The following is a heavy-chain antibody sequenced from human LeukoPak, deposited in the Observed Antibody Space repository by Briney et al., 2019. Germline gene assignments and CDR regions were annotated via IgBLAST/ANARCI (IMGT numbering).Heavy chain of an antibody. CDR2: IYYSGST. D-gene: IGHD3-10*01. CDR1: GGSSSSNY. CDR3: ARVRATRGGFDP. J-gene: IGHJ5*02. V-gene: IGHV4-59*12. Sequence: SETLSLTCTVSGGSSSSNYWSWIRQPPGKGLEWIGYIYYSGSTNYNPSLKSRVTISVDTSKNQFSLKLSSVTAADTAVYYCARVRATRGGFDPWGQGTLVTVSS.